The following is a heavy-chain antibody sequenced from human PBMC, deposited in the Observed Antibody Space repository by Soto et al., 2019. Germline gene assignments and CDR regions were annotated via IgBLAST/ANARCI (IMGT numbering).Heavy chain of an antibody. J-gene: IGHJ5*02. CDR2: IFYDGSRK. Sequence: QVQLVESGGGVVQPGRSLKLSCAASGFTFSRYGMHWVRQAPGKGLEWVAVIFYDGSRKEYAASLKGRFTISRDNSKNTLYLQKNSMRAEDTAMYYWVREESDNDGNWFDPWGQGTLVTVSS. CDR1: GFTFSRYG. V-gene: IGHV3-33*01. D-gene: IGHD5-12*01. CDR3: VREESDNDGNWFDP.